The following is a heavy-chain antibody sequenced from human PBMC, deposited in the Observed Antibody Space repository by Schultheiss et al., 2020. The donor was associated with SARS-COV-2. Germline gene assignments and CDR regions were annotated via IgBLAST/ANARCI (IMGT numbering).Heavy chain of an antibody. J-gene: IGHJ6*02. V-gene: IGHV4-31*03. CDR1: GGSISSGGYY. CDR3: ARETIWGDPAGGDV. CDR2: IYYSGST. D-gene: IGHD3-16*01. Sequence: SETLSLTCTVSGGSISSGGYYWSWIRQHPGKGLEWIGYIYYSGSTYYNPSLKSRVTISVDTSKNQFSLKLSSVTAADTAVYYCARETIWGDPAGGDVWGLGTTVTVSS.